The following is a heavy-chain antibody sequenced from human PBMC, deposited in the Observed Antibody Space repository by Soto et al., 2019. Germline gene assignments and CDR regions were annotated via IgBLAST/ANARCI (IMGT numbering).Heavy chain of an antibody. V-gene: IGHV3-48*01. D-gene: IGHD2-8*02. CDR2: ISSGGGTI. CDR3: ARLYCTGGACPSDY. Sequence: EVQLVESGGGLEQPGGSLRLYCAASGFIFSTYSMNWVRQAPGRGLEWVSYISSGGGTIYYADSVKGRFTISRDNAKNSLYLQINSLRAEDTAVYYCARLYCTGGACPSDYWGQGTLVTVSS. J-gene: IGHJ4*02. CDR1: GFIFSTYS.